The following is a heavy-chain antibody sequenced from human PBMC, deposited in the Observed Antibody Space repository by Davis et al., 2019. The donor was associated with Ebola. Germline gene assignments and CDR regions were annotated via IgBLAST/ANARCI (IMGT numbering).Heavy chain of an antibody. CDR2: IIPILGIA. V-gene: IGHV1-69*04. D-gene: IGHD6-13*01. J-gene: IGHJ4*02. Sequence: SVKVSCKASGGTFSSYAISWVRQAPGQGLEWMGRIIPILGIANYAQKFQGRVTITADKSTSTAYMELSSLRSEDTAVYYCARVKPGYSSSWYFDYWGQGTLVTVSS. CDR3: ARVKPGYSSSWYFDY. CDR1: GGTFSSYA.